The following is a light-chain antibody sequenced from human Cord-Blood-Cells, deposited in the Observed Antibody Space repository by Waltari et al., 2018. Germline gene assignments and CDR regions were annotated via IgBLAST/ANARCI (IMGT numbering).Light chain of an antibody. CDR1: QSVSSNY. V-gene: IGKV3-20*01. CDR3: QQYGSSPWT. Sequence: ELGFTQSSGPLSLSPGDRATLSCRASQSVSSNYLAWYQQKPGQAPRLLIYGASSRATGIPDRFSGSGSGTDFTLTISRLEPEDFAVYYCQQYGSSPWTFGQGTKVEIK. J-gene: IGKJ1*01. CDR2: GAS.